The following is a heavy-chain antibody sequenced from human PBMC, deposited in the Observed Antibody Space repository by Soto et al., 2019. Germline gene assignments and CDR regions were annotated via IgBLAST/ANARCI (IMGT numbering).Heavy chain of an antibody. J-gene: IGHJ1*01. D-gene: IGHD6-13*01. V-gene: IGHV3-23*01. Sequence: GGSLRLSCAASGFTFGSYAMSWVRQAPGKGLEWVSAISGSGGSTYYADSVKGRFTISRDNSKNTLYLQMNSLRAEDTAVYYCAKTGSSWYFGDFQHWGQGTLVTVSS. CDR3: AKTGSSWYFGDFQH. CDR2: ISGSGGST. CDR1: GFTFGSYA.